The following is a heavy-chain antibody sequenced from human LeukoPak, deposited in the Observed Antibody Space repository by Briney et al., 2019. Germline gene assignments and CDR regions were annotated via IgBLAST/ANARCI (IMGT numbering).Heavy chain of an antibody. Sequence: GGSLGLSCAASGFTFSDYYMSWIRQAPGKGLEWVSYISSTAITINCADSVKGRFHISRDNVKNLLYLQMNSLRADDTAVYYCARGRDYAGIAAMYDHWGQGMLVTVSS. CDR2: ISSTAITI. CDR1: GFTFSDYY. J-gene: IGHJ4*02. D-gene: IGHD4-23*01. V-gene: IGHV3-11*01. CDR3: ARGRDYAGIAAMYDH.